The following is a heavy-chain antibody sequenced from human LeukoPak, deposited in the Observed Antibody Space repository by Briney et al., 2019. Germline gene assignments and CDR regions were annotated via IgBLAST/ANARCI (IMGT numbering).Heavy chain of an antibody. D-gene: IGHD6-19*01. J-gene: IGHJ3*02. CDR3: ARRSPSKYSSGWYADRQGYDAFDI. Sequence: SQTLSLTCTVSGDSISSASYYWSWIRQPAGKGLEWIGRIYTSGSTNYNPSLKGRVTISVDTSKNQFSLKLSSVTAADTAVYYCARRSPSKYSSGWYADRQGYDAFDIWGQGTMVTVSS. CDR2: IYTSGST. V-gene: IGHV4-61*02. CDR1: GDSISSASYY.